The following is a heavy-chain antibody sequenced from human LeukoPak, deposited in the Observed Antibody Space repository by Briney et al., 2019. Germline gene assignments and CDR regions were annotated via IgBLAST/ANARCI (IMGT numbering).Heavy chain of an antibody. J-gene: IGHJ2*01. D-gene: IGHD3-3*01. CDR1: GFTFSSYS. CDR2: ISSSSSTI. V-gene: IGHV3-48*01. CDR3: ARLCFDYDFWSGYYLFDL. Sequence: GGSLRLSCAASGFTFSSYSMNWVRQAPGKGLDWVSYISSSSSTIYYADSVKGRFTISRDNAKNSLYLQMNSLRAEDTAVYYCARLCFDYDFWSGYYLFDLWGRGTLVTVSS.